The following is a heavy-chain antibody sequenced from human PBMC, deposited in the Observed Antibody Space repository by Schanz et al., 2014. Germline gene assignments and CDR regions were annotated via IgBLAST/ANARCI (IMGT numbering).Heavy chain of an antibody. CDR1: GFTVSSNY. CDR3: AKRCSSTSCSHGAFDI. Sequence: EVQLVESGGGVVQPGRSLRLSCVASGFTVSSNYMSWVRQAPGKGLEWVSVIYSDGRTYYGDSVKGRFTISRDNSKNTLYLQMNSLRDEDTAMYYCAKRCSSTSCSHGAFDIWGQGTMVTVSS. CDR2: IYSDGRT. V-gene: IGHV3-53*01. J-gene: IGHJ3*02. D-gene: IGHD2-2*01.